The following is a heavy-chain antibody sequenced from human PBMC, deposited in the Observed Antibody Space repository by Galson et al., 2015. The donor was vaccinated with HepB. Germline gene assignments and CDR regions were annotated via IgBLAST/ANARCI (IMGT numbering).Heavy chain of an antibody. CDR3: AKDIGIAVAGYYYYGMDV. V-gene: IGHV3-9*01. CDR1: GFSFDDYA. J-gene: IGHJ6*02. Sequence: ALSLSCAASGFSFDDYAMHWVRHAPGMGLEWVSGISWNSGSVGYADSVKGRFTIPRDNAKTSLYLQMNSLRAEDTAMYYCAKDIGIAVAGYYYYGMDVWGQGTTVTVSS. CDR2: ISWNSGSV. D-gene: IGHD6-19*01.